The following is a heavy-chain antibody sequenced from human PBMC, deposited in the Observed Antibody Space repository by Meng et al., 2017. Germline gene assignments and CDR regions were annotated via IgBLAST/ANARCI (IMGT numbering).Heavy chain of an antibody. Sequence: QVQLVQSGAEVKKPGSSVRVSCKASGGTFSSYAISWERQGPGQGLEWMGGIIPIFGTANYAQKFQGRVTITADKSTSTAYMELSSLRSEDTAVYYCTRGFCGGGTCYSGLTWGQGSLVTVSS. J-gene: IGHJ4*02. CDR1: GGTFSSYA. D-gene: IGHD2-21*01. CDR3: TRGFCGGGTCYSGLT. CDR2: IIPIFGTA. V-gene: IGHV1-69*06.